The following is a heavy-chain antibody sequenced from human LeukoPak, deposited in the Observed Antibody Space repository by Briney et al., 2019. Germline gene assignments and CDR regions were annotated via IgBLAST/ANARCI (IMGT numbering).Heavy chain of an antibody. CDR2: IIPILGIA. CDR1: GGTFSSYA. J-gene: IGHJ4*02. D-gene: IGHD1-26*01. CDR3: ARDTGWRYGGLAFDY. V-gene: IGHV1-69*04. Sequence: SVKVSCKASGGTFSSYAISWVRQAPGQGLEWMGRIIPILGIANYAQKFQGRVTITADKSTSTAYMELSSLRSEDTAVYYCARDTGWRYGGLAFDYWGQGTLVTVSS.